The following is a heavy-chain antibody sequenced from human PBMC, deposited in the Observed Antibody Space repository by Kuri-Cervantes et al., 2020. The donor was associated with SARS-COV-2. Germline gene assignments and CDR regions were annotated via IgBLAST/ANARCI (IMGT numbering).Heavy chain of an antibody. D-gene: IGHD4-11*01. CDR3: ATRDYKEYYFDY. Sequence: ASVKVSCKASGYTFTGYYMHWVRQAPGQGLEWMGWINPNSGGTNYAQKFQGRVTMTRDTSISTAYMELSSLRSEDTAVYYCATRDYKEYYFDYWGQGTLVTVSS. J-gene: IGHJ4*02. CDR2: INPNSGGT. CDR1: GYTFTGYY. V-gene: IGHV1-2*02.